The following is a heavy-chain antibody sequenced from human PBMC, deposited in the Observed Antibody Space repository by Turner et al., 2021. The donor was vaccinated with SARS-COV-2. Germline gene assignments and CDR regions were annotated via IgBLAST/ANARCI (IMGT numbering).Heavy chain of an antibody. CDR2: FYKTGSI. CDR1: GGSISSKS. J-gene: IGHJ6*02. CDR3: ARHQGSASGYDHGMNV. Sequence: QVQLQESCPGLVRPSETLSLTCTVSGGSISSKSWSWIRQSPGRGLEWISYFYKTGSIEYNPTLRSRFTISVDKSKNQLSLNLVSVTAEDTAVYYCARHQGSASGYDHGMNVWGQGTAVIVSS. V-gene: IGHV4-59*08. D-gene: IGHD2-15*01.